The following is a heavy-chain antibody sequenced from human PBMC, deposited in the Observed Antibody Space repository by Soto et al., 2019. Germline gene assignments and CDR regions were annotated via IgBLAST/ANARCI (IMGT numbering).Heavy chain of an antibody. Sequence: SETLSLTCTVSGGSISSSSYYWGWIRQPPGKGLEWIGSIYYSGSTYYNPSLKSRVTISVDTSKNQFSLKLSSVTAADTAVYYCARSRDIVLMVYALYFDYWGQGTLVTVSS. CDR3: ARSRDIVLMVYALYFDY. CDR2: IYYSGST. D-gene: IGHD2-8*01. V-gene: IGHV4-39*01. J-gene: IGHJ4*02. CDR1: GGSISSSSYY.